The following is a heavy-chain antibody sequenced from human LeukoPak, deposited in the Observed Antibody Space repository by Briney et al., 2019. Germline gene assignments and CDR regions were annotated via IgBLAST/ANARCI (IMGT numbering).Heavy chain of an antibody. J-gene: IGHJ4*02. CDR2: ISSSSSYI. CDR1: GFTFSSYS. CDR3: ARVRKGSNVDDY. Sequence: PGGSLRLSCAASGFTFSSYSMTWVRQAPGKGLEWVSSISSSSSYIYYADSVKGRFTISRDNAKNSLYLQMNSLRAEGTAVYYCARVRKGSNVDDYWGQGTLVTVSS. V-gene: IGHV3-21*01. D-gene: IGHD1-14*01.